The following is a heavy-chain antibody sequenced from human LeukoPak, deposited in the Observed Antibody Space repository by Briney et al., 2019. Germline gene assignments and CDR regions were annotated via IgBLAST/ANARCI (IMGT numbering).Heavy chain of an antibody. J-gene: IGHJ1*01. CDR2: ISSSSSYI. CDR1: GFTFSSYS. CDR3: ASLVPRIVGATLGNFQH. D-gene: IGHD1-26*01. Sequence: PGGSLRLSCAASGFTFSSYSMNWVRRAPGKGLEWVSSISSSSSYIYYADSVKGRFTISRDNAKNSLYLQMNSLRAEDTAVYYCASLVPRIVGATLGNFQHWGQGTLVTVSS. V-gene: IGHV3-21*01.